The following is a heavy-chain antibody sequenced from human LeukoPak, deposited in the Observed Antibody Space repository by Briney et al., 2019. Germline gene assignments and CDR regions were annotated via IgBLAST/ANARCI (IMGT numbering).Heavy chain of an antibody. V-gene: IGHV4-4*08. CDR3: ARGQIYDYWTPVSWKFDL. CDR2: YTTGAGST. CDR1: GGSISSYY. J-gene: IGHJ2*01. Sequence: SETLSLTCTVSGGSISSYYWSWIRQPPGKGLEWIGNVYTTGAGSTYHNPSLKSRVTVSSDTSKNQVSLKLNSVTAADTAVYYCARGQIYDYWTPVSWKFDLWGRGTLVTVSS. D-gene: IGHD3-3*01.